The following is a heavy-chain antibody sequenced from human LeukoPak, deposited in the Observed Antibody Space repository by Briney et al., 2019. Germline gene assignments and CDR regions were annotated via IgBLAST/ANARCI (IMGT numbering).Heavy chain of an antibody. CDR2: ISSSSSYI. CDR1: GFTFSSYS. D-gene: IGHD3-3*01. J-gene: IGHJ3*02. CDR3: ARDTAPITIFGVVIIEAFDI. V-gene: IGHV3-21*01. Sequence: GGSLRLSCAASGFTFSSYSMNWVRQAPGKGLEWVSSISSSSSYIYYADSVKGRFTISRDNAKNSLYLQMNSLRAEDTAVYYCARDTAPITIFGVVIIEAFDIWGQGTMVTVSS.